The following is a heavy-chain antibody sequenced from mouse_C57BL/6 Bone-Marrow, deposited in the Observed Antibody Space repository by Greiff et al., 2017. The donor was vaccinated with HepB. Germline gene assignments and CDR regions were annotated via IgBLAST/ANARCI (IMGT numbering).Heavy chain of an antibody. J-gene: IGHJ1*03. CDR2: INPSTGGT. CDR3: ARWGNYYGKATGYFDV. D-gene: IGHD1-1*01. V-gene: IGHV1-42*01. Sequence: EVKLMESGPELVKPGASVKISCKASGYSFTGYYMNWVKQSPEKSLEWIGEINPSTGGTTYNQKFKAKATLTVDKSSSTAYMQLKSLTSEDSAVYYCARWGNYYGKATGYFDVWGTGTTVTVSS. CDR1: GYSFTGYY.